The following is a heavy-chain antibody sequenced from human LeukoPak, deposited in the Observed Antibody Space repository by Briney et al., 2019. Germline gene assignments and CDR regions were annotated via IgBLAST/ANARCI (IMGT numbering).Heavy chain of an antibody. CDR2: MSGTGGST. Sequence: GGSLRLSCVASGFIFSSYAMSWVRQAPGKGLEWVSGMSGTGGSTYYADSVKGRFTISRDNSKNTLFLHMNNLRVEDTAIYYCAKAPGFYGDYYFDYWGQGTLVTVSS. V-gene: IGHV3-23*01. CDR3: AKAPGFYGDYYFDY. J-gene: IGHJ4*02. D-gene: IGHD4-17*01. CDR1: GFIFSSYA.